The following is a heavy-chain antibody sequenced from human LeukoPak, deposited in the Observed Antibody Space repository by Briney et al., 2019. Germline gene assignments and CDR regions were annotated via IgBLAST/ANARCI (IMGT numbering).Heavy chain of an antibody. Sequence: GGSLRLSRAASGFTFSSYGMHWVRQAPGKGLEWVAVIWYDGSNKYYADSVKGRFTISRDNSKNTLYLQMNSLRAEDTAVYYCARDTLRFLEWLFNYWGQGTLVTVSS. CDR3: ARDTLRFLEWLFNY. D-gene: IGHD3-3*01. CDR2: IWYDGSNK. V-gene: IGHV3-33*01. J-gene: IGHJ4*02. CDR1: GFTFSSYG.